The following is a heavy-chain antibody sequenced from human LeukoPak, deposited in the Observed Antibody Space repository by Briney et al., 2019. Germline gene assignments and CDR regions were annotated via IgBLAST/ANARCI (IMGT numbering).Heavy chain of an antibody. Sequence: SETRSLTCTVPGGSIRTSGYYWGGIRQPPGKGLEWSGSIYSSGRTYYNPSLRTRVTISVDTPENKFSLKLSSVTAADTAVYYCARQLGYYDFWSGYYTGNYFDYWGQGTLVTVSS. CDR3: ARQLGYYDFWSGYYTGNYFDY. J-gene: IGHJ4*02. D-gene: IGHD3-3*01. V-gene: IGHV4-39*01. CDR1: GGSIRTSGYY. CDR2: IYSSGRT.